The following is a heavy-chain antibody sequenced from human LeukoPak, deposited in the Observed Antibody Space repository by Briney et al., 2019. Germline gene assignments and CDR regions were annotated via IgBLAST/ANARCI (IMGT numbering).Heavy chain of an antibody. V-gene: IGHV3-48*03. CDR1: GFTFTNLE. J-gene: IGHJ5*02. CDR2: ISYSGSTT. Sequence: PGGSLRLSCAASGFTFTNLEMNWVRQAPGKGLEWVSYISYSGSTTSYADSVKGRFTISRDNAKNSLYLQMNSLRAEDTAVYYCARAGPPAFDPWGQGTLVTVSS. CDR3: ARAGPPAFDP.